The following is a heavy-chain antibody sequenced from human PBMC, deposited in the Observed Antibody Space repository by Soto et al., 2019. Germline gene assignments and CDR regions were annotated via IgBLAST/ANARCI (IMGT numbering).Heavy chain of an antibody. CDR3: ARTAMVREGRGWFDP. J-gene: IGHJ5*02. V-gene: IGHV4-30-4*01. Sequence: QVQLQESGPGLVKPSQTLSITCTVSGGSISSGDYYWSWIRQPPGKGLEWIGYIYYSGSTYYNPSLKSRVTISVDTSKNQFSLKLSSVTAVDTAVYYCARTAMVREGRGWFDPWGQGTLVTVSS. D-gene: IGHD3-10*01. CDR2: IYYSGST. CDR1: GGSISSGDYY.